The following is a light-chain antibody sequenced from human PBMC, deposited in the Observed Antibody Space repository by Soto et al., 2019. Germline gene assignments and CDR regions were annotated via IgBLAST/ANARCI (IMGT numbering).Light chain of an antibody. CDR3: QQYNNWPPWT. CDR1: QSVSRN. J-gene: IGKJ1*01. CDR2: GAS. Sequence: EIVMTQSPATLSVSPGERATLSCRASQSVSRNLAWYQQKPGQAPRLLIHGASTRATGIPARFSGSGSGTEFTLTISSLQSEDFAVYYCQQYNNWPPWTFGQGTKVDIK. V-gene: IGKV3-15*01.